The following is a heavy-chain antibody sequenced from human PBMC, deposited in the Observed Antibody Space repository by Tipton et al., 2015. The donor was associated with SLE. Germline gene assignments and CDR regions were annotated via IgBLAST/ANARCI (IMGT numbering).Heavy chain of an antibody. CDR3: ARVGLITPDAFDI. V-gene: IGHV4-4*08. D-gene: IGHD5-24*01. CDR1: GASINSIY. CDR2: LYTSGTT. J-gene: IGHJ3*02. Sequence: TLSLTCTVSGASINSIYWTWIRQPPGKGLEWIGYLYTSGTTKYNPPLQSRVTISVDTPKNQFSLKLNSVTAADTAVYYCARVGLITPDAFDIWGEGTMVTVSS.